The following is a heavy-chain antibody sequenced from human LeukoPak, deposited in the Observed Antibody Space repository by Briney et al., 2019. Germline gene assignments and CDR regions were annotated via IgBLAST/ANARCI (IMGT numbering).Heavy chain of an antibody. J-gene: IGHJ3*02. Sequence: GGSLRLSCAASGFTFSSYAMHWVRQAPGKGLEWVAVISYDGSNKYYADSVKGRFTISRDNSKNTLYLQMNSLRAEDTAVYYCARVMPSEEYYYDSSATVGAFDIWGQGTMVTVSS. V-gene: IGHV3-30-3*01. CDR3: ARVMPSEEYYYDSSATVGAFDI. D-gene: IGHD3-22*01. CDR2: ISYDGSNK. CDR1: GFTFSSYA.